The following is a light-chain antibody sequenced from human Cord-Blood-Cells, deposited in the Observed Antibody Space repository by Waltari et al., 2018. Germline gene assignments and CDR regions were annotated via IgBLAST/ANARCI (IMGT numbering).Light chain of an antibody. V-gene: IGLV3-25*03. CDR2: KDS. CDR1: ALPKQY. J-gene: IGLJ1*01. Sequence: SNELTQPPSVSVSSVQTARIPCPGDALPKQYAYWYQQKPGQALVLVIYKDSERPSGIPERFSGSSSGTTVTLTISGVQAEDEADYYCQSADSSGTYEVFGTGTKVTVL. CDR3: QSADSSGTYEV.